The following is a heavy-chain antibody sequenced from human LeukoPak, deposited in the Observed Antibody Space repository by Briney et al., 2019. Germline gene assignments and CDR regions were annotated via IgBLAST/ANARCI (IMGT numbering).Heavy chain of an antibody. CDR1: GGSISSYY. Sequence: PSETLSLTCTVSGGSISSYYWSWIRQPPGKGLEWIGYIYYSGSTTYNPSLKSRVTISVDTSKNQFSLKLSSVTAADTAVYYCARRRYYYGSGSYSNWFDPWGQGTLVTVSS. CDR2: IYYSGST. V-gene: IGHV4-59*08. J-gene: IGHJ5*02. CDR3: ARRRYYYGSGSYSNWFDP. D-gene: IGHD3-10*01.